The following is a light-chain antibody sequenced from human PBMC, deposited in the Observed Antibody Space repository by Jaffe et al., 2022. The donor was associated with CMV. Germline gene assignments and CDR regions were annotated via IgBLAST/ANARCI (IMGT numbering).Light chain of an antibody. CDR3: QQYGSSPRIT. Sequence: EIVLTQSPGTLSLSPGERATLSCRASQSVSSSYLAWYQQKPGQAPRLLFYGASSRATGIPDRFSGSGSGTDFTLTISRLEPEDFAVYYCQQYGSSPRITFGQGTRLEI. V-gene: IGKV3-20*01. CDR1: QSVSSSY. CDR2: GAS. J-gene: IGKJ5*01.